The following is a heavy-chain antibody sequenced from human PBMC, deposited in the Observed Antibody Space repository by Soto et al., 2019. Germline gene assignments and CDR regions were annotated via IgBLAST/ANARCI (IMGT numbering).Heavy chain of an antibody. J-gene: IGHJ6*03. D-gene: IGHD1-26*01. CDR1: GFTFDGYA. Sequence: EVQLVESGGGLVQPGRSLRLSCAASGFTFDGYAMHWVRQAPGKGLEWGSGISWNSGSIGYADSVKVRFTISRDNANNSVDLQMKSVRAEDTALYYCAKGDAPGTSDYSYYFLDFWGKWTTVTVSS. V-gene: IGHV3-9*01. CDR3: AKGDAPGTSDYSYYFLDF. CDR2: ISWNSGSI.